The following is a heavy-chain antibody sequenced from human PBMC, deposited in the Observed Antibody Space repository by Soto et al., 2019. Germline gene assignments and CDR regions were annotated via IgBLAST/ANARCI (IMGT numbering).Heavy chain of an antibody. V-gene: IGHV3-30-3*01. CDR2: ISYAGSNK. CDR1: GLNFSSYA. Sequence: RGSLRVSCAPYGLNFSSYAMHWVRQAPGKGLEWVAVISYAGSNKYYADSVKGRFTISRDNSKNTLYLQMNSLRAEDTSVYYCARPFDIVVARPRPMDVWGQGTTVTVSS. J-gene: IGHJ6*01. CDR3: ARPFDIVVARPRPMDV. D-gene: IGHD2-15*01.